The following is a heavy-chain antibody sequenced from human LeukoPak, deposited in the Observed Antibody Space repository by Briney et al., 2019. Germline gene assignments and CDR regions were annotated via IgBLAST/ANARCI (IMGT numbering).Heavy chain of an antibody. V-gene: IGHV3-66*01. D-gene: IGHD2-2*01. CDR3: AREGGDCSSTSCYAWGSFDY. CDR2: IYSGGST. CDR1: GFTVSSNY. Sequence: GGSLRLSCAASGFTVSSNYMSWVRQAPGKGLEWVSVIYSGGSTYYADSVKGRFTISRDNSKNTLYLQMNSLRAEDTAVYYCAREGGDCSSTSCYAWGSFDYWGQGTLVTVSS. J-gene: IGHJ4*02.